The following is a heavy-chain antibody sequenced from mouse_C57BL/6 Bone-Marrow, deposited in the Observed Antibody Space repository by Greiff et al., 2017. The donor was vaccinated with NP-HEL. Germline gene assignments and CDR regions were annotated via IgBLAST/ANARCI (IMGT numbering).Heavy chain of an antibody. D-gene: IGHD2-2*01. CDR1: GFSLTSYG. CDR2: IWSGGST. Sequence: QVQLKESGPGLVQPSQSLSITCTVSGFSLTSYGVHWVRQSPGKGLEWLGVIWSGGSTDYNAAFISRLSISKDNSKSQVFFKMNSLQADDTAIYYCARNVVTTTDWYFDVWGTGTTVTVSS. CDR3: ARNVVTTTDWYFDV. V-gene: IGHV2-2*01. J-gene: IGHJ1*03.